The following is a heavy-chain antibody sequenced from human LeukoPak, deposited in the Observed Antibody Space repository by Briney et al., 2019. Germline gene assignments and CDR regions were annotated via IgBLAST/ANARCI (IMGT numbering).Heavy chain of an antibody. V-gene: IGHV3-53*01. CDR3: ARETAAGTFDY. CDR1: EFTVSSNY. D-gene: IGHD6-13*01. CDR2: IYSGGST. J-gene: IGHJ4*02. Sequence: GGSLRLSCAASEFTVSSNYMSWVRQAPGKGLEWVSVIYSGGSTYYADSVKGRFTISRDNSKNTLYLQMNSLRAEDTAVYYCARETAAGTFDYWGQGTLVTVSS.